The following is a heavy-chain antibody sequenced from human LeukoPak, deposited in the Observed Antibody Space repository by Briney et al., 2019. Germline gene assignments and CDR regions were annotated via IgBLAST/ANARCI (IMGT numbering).Heavy chain of an antibody. CDR1: GGSFSGYY. V-gene: IGHV4-34*01. CDR3: AYSSGYYYVDY. CDR2: INHSGST. D-gene: IGHD3-22*01. Sequence: SETLSLTCAVYGGSFSGYYWSWIRQPPGKGLEWIGEINHSGSTNYNPSLKSRVTISVDTSKNQFSLKLSSVTAADTAVYYCAYSSGYYYVDYWGQGTLVTVSS. J-gene: IGHJ4*02.